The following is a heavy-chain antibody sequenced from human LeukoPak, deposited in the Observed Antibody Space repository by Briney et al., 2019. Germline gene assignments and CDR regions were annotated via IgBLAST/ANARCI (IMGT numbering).Heavy chain of an antibody. V-gene: IGHV1-46*01. CDR3: ARVGYSDAFDI. J-gene: IGHJ3*02. CDR1: GYTFTSYY. CDR2: INPSGGTT. Sequence: ASVKVSCKASGYTFTSYYMHWVRQAPGQGLEWMGIINPSGGTTNYAQKFQGRVTLTRDTFTSTVYMELSSLRSEDTAVYYCARVGYSDAFDIWGQGTMVTVSS. D-gene: IGHD4-23*01.